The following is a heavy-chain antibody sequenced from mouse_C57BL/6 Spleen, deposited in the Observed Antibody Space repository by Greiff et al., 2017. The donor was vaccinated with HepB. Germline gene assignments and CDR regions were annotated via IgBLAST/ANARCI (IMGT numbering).Heavy chain of an antibody. J-gene: IGHJ1*03. Sequence: QVQLQQSGAELVRPGSSVKLSCKASGYTFTSYWMHWVKQRPIQGLEWIGNIDPSDSETHYNQKFKDKATLTVDKSSSTAYMQLSSLTSEDSAVYYCARIGGNWYFDVWGTGTTVTVSS. CDR3: ARIGGNWYFDV. D-gene: IGHD2-14*01. V-gene: IGHV1-52*01. CDR2: IDPSDSET. CDR1: GYTFTSYW.